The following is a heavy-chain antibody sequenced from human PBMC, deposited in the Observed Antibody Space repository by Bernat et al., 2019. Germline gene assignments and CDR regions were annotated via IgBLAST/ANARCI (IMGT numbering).Heavy chain of an antibody. D-gene: IGHD5-24*01. J-gene: IGHJ4*02. CDR1: GFTVSSNY. V-gene: IGHV3-53*04. Sequence: EVQLVESGGGLVQPGGSLRLSCAASGFTVSSNYMSWVRQAPGKGLEWVSVIYSGGSTYYADSVKGRFTISRHNSKNTLYLQMNSLIAEDTAVYYCARGQGGWLQNYYFDYWGQGTLVTVSS. CDR2: IYSGGST. CDR3: ARGQGGWLQNYYFDY.